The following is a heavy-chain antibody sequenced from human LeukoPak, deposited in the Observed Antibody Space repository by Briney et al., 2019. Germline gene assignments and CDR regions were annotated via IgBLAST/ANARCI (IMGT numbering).Heavy chain of an antibody. V-gene: IGHV3-23*01. CDR3: AKGQEQWLVLYFDY. CDR1: GFTFSTYG. J-gene: IGHJ4*02. CDR2: ISGSGGSR. D-gene: IGHD6-19*01. Sequence: GGSLRLSCAASGFTFSTYGMSWVRQAPGKGLEWVSGISGSGGSRFYTDSVKGRFTISRDNSKNTLYLQMNSLRAEDTAVYYCAKGQEQWLVLYFDYWGQGTLVTVSS.